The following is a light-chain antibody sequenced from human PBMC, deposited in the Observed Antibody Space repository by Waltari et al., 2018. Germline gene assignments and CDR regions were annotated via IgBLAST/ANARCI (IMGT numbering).Light chain of an antibody. Sequence: QSALTQPASVSGSPGQSITIPCTGTRSDVGTYTYVSCYQQHTGKAHNLMIVDLSIRPSGVSNRFSGSKSGNTASLTISGLQAEDEADYYCSSYISSSTLELFGGGTSLTVL. CDR2: DLS. CDR3: SSYISSSTLEL. J-gene: IGLJ2*01. CDR1: RSDVGTYTY. V-gene: IGLV2-14*03.